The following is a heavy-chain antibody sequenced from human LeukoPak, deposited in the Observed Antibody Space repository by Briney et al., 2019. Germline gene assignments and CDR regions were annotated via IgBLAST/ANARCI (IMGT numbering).Heavy chain of an antibody. CDR3: ARAADYRIDQ. D-gene: IGHD3-16*01. CDR1: GFTFSHYW. J-gene: IGHJ4*02. Sequence: GGSLRLSCAASGFTFSHYWMYWVRQGPGTGLVWVSGIDTDGSFTNYADSVEGRFTISRDSAKNTVYLQMNSLRAEDTAVYYCARAADYRIDQWGQGTLVTASS. CDR2: IDTDGSFT. V-gene: IGHV3-74*01.